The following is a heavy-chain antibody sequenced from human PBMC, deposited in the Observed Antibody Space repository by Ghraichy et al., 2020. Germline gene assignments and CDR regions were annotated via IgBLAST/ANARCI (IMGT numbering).Heavy chain of an antibody. CDR3: ARASRVVRFYYYDGMDV. CDR1: GFILSDYN. D-gene: IGHD4-23*01. CDR2: ISSSSRFT. J-gene: IGHJ6*02. V-gene: IGHV3-48*02. Sequence: GESLNISCSASGFILSDYNMNWVRQAPGKGLEWLSYISSSSRFTSYADSVKGRFTVSRDTAKNSLELQMNSLRDEDTAVYCARASRVVRFYYYDGMDVWGQGTTVTV.